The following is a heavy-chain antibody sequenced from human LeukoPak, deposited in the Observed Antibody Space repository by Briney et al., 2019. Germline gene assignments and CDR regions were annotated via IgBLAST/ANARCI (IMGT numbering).Heavy chain of an antibody. Sequence: TETLSLTCTVSGASISSYYWSWIRQPAGKGLEWIGRIYNSGSTNYNPSLKSRVTMSVDTSKNQFSLKLSSVTAADTAIYYCARDLDSYSSNWYPYTSGWYLDYWGQGTLVTVSS. CDR3: ARDLDSYSSNWYPYTSGWYLDY. J-gene: IGHJ4*02. CDR2: IYNSGST. V-gene: IGHV4-4*07. D-gene: IGHD6-19*01. CDR1: GASISSYY.